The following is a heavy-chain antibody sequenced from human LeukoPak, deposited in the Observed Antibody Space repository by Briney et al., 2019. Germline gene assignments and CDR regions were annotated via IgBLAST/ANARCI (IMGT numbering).Heavy chain of an antibody. CDR3: ASRTTYYYGSGSYYNSKFDY. CDR1: GGPFSGYH. CDR2: FKHSGST. Sequence: TEALFLTCGVYGGPFSGYHWRWIRWPPGEGLEWIGEFKHSGSTNTSPSLKSRVTISVDTSKNQLSLKLSSVTAADTAVYYCASRTTYYYGSGSYYNSKFDYWGQGTLVTVSS. D-gene: IGHD3-10*01. V-gene: IGHV4-34*01. J-gene: IGHJ4*02.